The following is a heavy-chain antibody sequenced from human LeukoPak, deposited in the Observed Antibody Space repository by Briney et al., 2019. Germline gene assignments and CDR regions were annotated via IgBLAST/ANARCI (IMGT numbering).Heavy chain of an antibody. D-gene: IGHD3-10*01. J-gene: IGHJ4*02. V-gene: IGHV3-21*01. CDR2: ISSSSSYI. Sequence: GSLDLSWAASGFPFISYSLNWVRQAPGKGLGWGPSISSSSSYIYYADSVKGRFTISRDNAKNSLYLQMNSLRAEDTAVYYCARNYNYGSGRGSFDYWGQGTLVTVSS. CDR3: ARNYNYGSGRGSFDY. CDR1: GFPFISYS.